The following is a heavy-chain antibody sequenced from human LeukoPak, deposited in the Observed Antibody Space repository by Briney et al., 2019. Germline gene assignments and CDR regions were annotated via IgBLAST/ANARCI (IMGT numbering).Heavy chain of an antibody. CDR2: ISGSGGST. J-gene: IGHJ4*02. Sequence: GGSLRLSCAASGFTFSSYAMSWVRQAPGKGLEWVSAISGSGGSTYYADSVKGRFTISRDNSKNTLYLQMNSLRAEDTAVYYCAKSVGSYYYDSSGFPVDYWGQGTLVTVSS. V-gene: IGHV3-23*01. D-gene: IGHD3-22*01. CDR1: GFTFSSYA. CDR3: AKSVGSYYYDSSGFPVDY.